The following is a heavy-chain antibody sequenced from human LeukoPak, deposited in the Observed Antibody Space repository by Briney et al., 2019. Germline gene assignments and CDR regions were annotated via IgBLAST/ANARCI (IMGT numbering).Heavy chain of an antibody. D-gene: IGHD3-22*01. V-gene: IGHV3-15*01. CDR2: IKSKTDGGTT. CDR3: TRETTHYYDSSGYFFTANNWFDP. Sequence: GGSLRLSCAASGFTFNNTWMSWVRQAPGKGLEWVGRIKSKTDGGTTDYAAPVKGRFTVSRDDSKTTLYLQMSSLKTEDTAVYYCTRETTHYYDSSGYFFTANNWFDPWGQGMLVTVSS. CDR1: GFTFNNTW. J-gene: IGHJ5*02.